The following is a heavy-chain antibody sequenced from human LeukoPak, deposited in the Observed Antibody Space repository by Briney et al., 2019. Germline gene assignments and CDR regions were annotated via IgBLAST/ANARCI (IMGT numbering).Heavy chain of an antibody. Sequence: SVKVSCKASGGTFSSYAISWVRQAPGQGLEWMGGIIPIFGTANYAQKFQGRVTITADESTSTAYMELSSLRSEDTAVYYCARAPDYGDYVGWFDPWGQGTLVTVSS. D-gene: IGHD4-17*01. CDR3: ARAPDYGDYVGWFDP. J-gene: IGHJ5*02. V-gene: IGHV1-69*01. CDR1: GGTFSSYA. CDR2: IIPIFGTA.